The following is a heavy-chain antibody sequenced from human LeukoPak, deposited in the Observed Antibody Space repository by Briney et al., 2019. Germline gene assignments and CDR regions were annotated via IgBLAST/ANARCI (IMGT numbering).Heavy chain of an antibody. V-gene: IGHV1-69*13. D-gene: IGHD6-19*01. Sequence: SVKVSCKASGGTFSSYAISWVRQAPGQGLEWMGGIIPIFGTANYAQKFQGRVTITADESTSTAYMELSSLRSEDTAVYYCARDSRSSGSRESFYYFDYWGQGTLVTVSS. CDR2: IIPIFGTA. J-gene: IGHJ4*02. CDR1: GGTFSSYA. CDR3: ARDSRSSGSRESFYYFDY.